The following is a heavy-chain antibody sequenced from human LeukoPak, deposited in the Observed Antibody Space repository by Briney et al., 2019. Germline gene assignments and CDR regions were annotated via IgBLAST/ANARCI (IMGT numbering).Heavy chain of an antibody. CDR3: ARVVVVPAANYGMDV. CDR1: GGSISSGGYS. CDR2: IYHSGST. V-gene: IGHV4-30-2*01. J-gene: IGHJ6*04. D-gene: IGHD2-2*01. Sequence: SQTLSFTCAVSGGSISSGGYSWSWIRQPPGKGLEWIGYIYHSGSTYYNPSLKSRVTISVDRSKNQFSLKLSSVTAADTAVYYCARVVVVPAANYGMDVWGKGTTVTVSS.